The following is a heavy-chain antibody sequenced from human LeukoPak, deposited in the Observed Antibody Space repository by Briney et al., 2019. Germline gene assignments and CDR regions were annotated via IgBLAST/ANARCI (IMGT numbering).Heavy chain of an antibody. D-gene: IGHD6-13*01. CDR2: IWYDGSNK. J-gene: IGHJ6*02. V-gene: IGHV3-33*08. CDR1: GFTFSSYG. CDR3: ASAPAALYYYYGMDV. Sequence: GGSLRLSCAASGFTFSSYGMHWVRQAPGKGLEWVAVIWYDGSNKYYADSVKGRFTISRDNSKNTLYLQMNSLRAEDTAVYYCASAPAALYYYYGMDVWGQGTTVTVSS.